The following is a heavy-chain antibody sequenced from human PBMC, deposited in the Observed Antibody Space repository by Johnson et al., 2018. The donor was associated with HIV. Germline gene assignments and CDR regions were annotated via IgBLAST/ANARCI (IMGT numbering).Heavy chain of an antibody. J-gene: IGHJ3*01. D-gene: IGHD3-10*01. Sequence: QVQLVESGGGVVQPGRSLRLSCAASGFTFSSYTMHWVRQAPGKGLEWVAVISFDGANTYYAASVQGRFTISRDNAKNSVYLQMNSLEAEDTAVYYCARAPEVRGVDAFDVWGQGTVVTVSS. CDR1: GFTFSSYT. V-gene: IGHV3-30*04. CDR3: ARAPEVRGVDAFDV. CDR2: ISFDGANT.